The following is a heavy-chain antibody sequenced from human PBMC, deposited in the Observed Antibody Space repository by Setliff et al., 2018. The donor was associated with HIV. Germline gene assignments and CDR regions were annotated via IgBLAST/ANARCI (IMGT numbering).Heavy chain of an antibody. D-gene: IGHD6-19*01. J-gene: IGHJ4*02. Sequence: GGSLRLSCVASGFSFRSYSMNWVRQAPGKGLEWISYISYSGSAIHYADSVKGRFTISRDNAKNSLYLQMNSLRAEDTAVYYCTRMIPPRSNRFSSGWFDYWGQGTVVTVSS. V-gene: IGHV3-48*04. CDR1: GFSFRSYS. CDR3: TRMIPPRSNRFSSGWFDY. CDR2: ISYSGSAI.